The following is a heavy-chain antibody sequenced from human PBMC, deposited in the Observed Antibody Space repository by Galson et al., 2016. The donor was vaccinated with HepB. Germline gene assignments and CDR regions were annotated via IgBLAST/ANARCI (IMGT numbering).Heavy chain of an antibody. CDR1: GASISGYY. Sequence: SETLSLTCTVSGASISGYYLSWIRQPPGKGLAWIGYIYYSGRTNYNPSLTSRVTISVDTSKNQFSLKLSSVTAADTAVYYCARDDSGGWYGFHYGMDVWGQGTTVTVSS. CDR3: ARDDSGGWYGFHYGMDV. D-gene: IGHD6-19*01. CDR2: IYYSGRT. J-gene: IGHJ6*02. V-gene: IGHV4-59*01.